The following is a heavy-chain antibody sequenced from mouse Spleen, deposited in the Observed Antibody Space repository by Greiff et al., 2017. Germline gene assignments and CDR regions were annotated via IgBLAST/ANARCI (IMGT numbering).Heavy chain of an antibody. V-gene: IGHV1-55*01. J-gene: IGHJ1*01. CDR1: GYTFTSYW. Sequence: VQLQQPGAELVKPGASVKMSCKASGYTFTSYWITWVKQRPGQGLEWIGDIYPGSGSTNYNEKFKSKATLTVDTSSSTAYMQLSSLTSEDSAVYYCARAYYSYQGYFDVWGAGTTVTVSS. CDR3: ARAYYSYQGYFDV. D-gene: IGHD2-12*01. CDR2: IYPGSGST.